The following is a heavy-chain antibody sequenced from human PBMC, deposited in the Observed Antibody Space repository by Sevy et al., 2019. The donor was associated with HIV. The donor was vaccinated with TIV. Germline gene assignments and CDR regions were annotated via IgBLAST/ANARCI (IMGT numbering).Heavy chain of an antibody. V-gene: IGHV3-23*01. Sequence: GGSLRLSCAASGFTFSSFAISWVRQAPGKGLEWVSDISGSGGGKKYADSGKGRFTVSKDNVQNTVFLQMNNLRGEDMGLYYWAKEFFRVSYFEDWGQGTLVTVSS. J-gene: IGHJ4*02. CDR1: GFTFSSFA. CDR3: AKEFFRVSYFED. CDR2: ISGSGGGK.